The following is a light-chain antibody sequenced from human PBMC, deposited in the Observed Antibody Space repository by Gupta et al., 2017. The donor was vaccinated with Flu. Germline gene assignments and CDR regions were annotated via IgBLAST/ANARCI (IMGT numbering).Light chain of an antibody. CDR3: NSYTSSGTWV. J-gene: IGLJ3*02. Sequence: QSALTQPASVSGSPGQSITISCTGTSSDVGGYNYVSWYQQHPGKAPKLMIYEVSNRPAGVAIRFSGSKSGNTASLTISGLQAEDEADYYCNSYTSSGTWVFGGGTKLTVL. V-gene: IGLV2-14*01. CDR1: SSDVGGYNY. CDR2: EVS.